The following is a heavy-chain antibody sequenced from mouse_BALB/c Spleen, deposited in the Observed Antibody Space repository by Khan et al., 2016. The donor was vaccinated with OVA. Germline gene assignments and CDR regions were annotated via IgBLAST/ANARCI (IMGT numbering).Heavy chain of an antibody. V-gene: IGHV5-6*01. J-gene: IGHJ3*01. D-gene: IGHD1-1*01. Sequence: EVQLVESGGDIVKPGGSLKLSCAASGFTFSTYGMSWVRQTPDKRLEWVATVSTGGHYTYYTDTVKGRFTISRDNAKNTLYLQMSSLGSEDTAIFNWQRLAYYYDSEGFAYWGQGTLVTVSA. CDR3: QRLAYYYDSEGFAY. CDR2: VSTGGHYT. CDR1: GFTFSTYG.